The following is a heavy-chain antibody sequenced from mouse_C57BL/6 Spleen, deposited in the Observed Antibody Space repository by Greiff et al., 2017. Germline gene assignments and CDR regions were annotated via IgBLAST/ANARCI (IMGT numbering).Heavy chain of an antibody. CDR1: GYTFTSYW. Sequence: QVQLQQPGAELVKPGASVKLSCKASGYTFTSYWMHWVKQRPGQGLEWIGMIHPNSGSTNYNEKFKSKATLTVDKSSSTAYMQLSSLTSEDSAVXYGARSYYYGSSYNYFDYWGQGTTLTVSS. D-gene: IGHD1-1*01. CDR3: ARSYYYGSSYNYFDY. V-gene: IGHV1-64*01. J-gene: IGHJ2*01. CDR2: IHPNSGST.